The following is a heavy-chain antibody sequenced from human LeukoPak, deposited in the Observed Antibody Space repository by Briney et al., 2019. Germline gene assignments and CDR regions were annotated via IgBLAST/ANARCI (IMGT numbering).Heavy chain of an antibody. Sequence: GKSLRLSCAASGFTFSSYSMNWVRQAPGKGLEWVSYISSSSSTIYYADSVKGRFTISRDNAKNSLYLQMNSLRAEDTAVYYCATVGESDAFDIWGQGTMVTVSS. CDR3: ATVGESDAFDI. D-gene: IGHD3-10*01. CDR1: GFTFSSYS. J-gene: IGHJ3*02. V-gene: IGHV3-48*01. CDR2: ISSSSSTI.